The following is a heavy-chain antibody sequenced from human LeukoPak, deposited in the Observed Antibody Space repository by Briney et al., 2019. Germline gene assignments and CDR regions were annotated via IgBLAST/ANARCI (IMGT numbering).Heavy chain of an antibody. J-gene: IGHJ4*02. CDR1: GGTFSSYA. CDR3: ASGPQPKYSSSSFDY. CDR2: IIPIFGTA. V-gene: IGHV1-69*13. D-gene: IGHD6-6*01. Sequence: SVKVSCKASGGTFSSYAISWVRQAPGQGLEWMGGIIPIFGTANCAQKFQGRVTITADESTSTAYMELSSLRSEDTAVYYCASGPQPKYSSSSFDYWGQGTLVTVSS.